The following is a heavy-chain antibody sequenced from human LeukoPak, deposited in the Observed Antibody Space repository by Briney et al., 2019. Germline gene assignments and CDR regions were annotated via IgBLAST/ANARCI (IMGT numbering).Heavy chain of an antibody. J-gene: IGHJ4*02. V-gene: IGHV4-61*02. CDR3: ARSMLDYYDFWSGYLF. CDR1: GGSITSGNYY. D-gene: IGHD3-3*01. CDR2: ISSSGST. Sequence: PSETLSLTCTVSGGSITSGNYYWAWLRQPAGKGLEWIGRISSSGSTSYNPSLKSRVSIFIDMSNNQFPLELTSVTAADTAVYYCARSMLDYYDFWSGYLFWGQGTLVTVSS.